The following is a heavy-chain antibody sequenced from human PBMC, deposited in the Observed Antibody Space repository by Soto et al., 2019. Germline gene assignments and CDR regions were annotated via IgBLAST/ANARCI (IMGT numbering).Heavy chain of an antibody. V-gene: IGHV1-3*01. Sequence: QVPLVHSGAEVKKPGASVKVSCKASGYTFTRYAMHWVRQAPGQRLEWMGWINAGNGNTKYSQKFQGRVTITTDTSASTAYMELSSLRSEDTAVYYCARDGAVAGDSNFDYWGQGTLVTVSS. CDR1: GYTFTRYA. D-gene: IGHD6-19*01. CDR2: INAGNGNT. CDR3: ARDGAVAGDSNFDY. J-gene: IGHJ4*02.